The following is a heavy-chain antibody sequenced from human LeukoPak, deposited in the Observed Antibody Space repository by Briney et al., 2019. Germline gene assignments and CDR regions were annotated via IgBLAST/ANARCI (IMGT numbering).Heavy chain of an antibody. Sequence: SVKVSCKASGGTFSSYAISWVRQAPGQGLEWMGGIIPIFGTANYAQMFQGRVTITTDESTSTAYMELSSLRSEDTAVYYCARVTQLLGHDAFDIWGQGTMVTVSS. CDR1: GGTFSSYA. CDR2: IIPIFGTA. CDR3: ARVTQLLGHDAFDI. D-gene: IGHD6-13*01. J-gene: IGHJ3*02. V-gene: IGHV1-69*05.